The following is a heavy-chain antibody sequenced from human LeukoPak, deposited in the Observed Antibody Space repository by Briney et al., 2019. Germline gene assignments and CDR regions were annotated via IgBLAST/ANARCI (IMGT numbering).Heavy chain of an antibody. V-gene: IGHV6-1*01. Sequence: SQTLSLTCAISGDSVSTNSVAWNWIRQSPSRGLEWLGRTSYRSKWYNDYAVSVKSRITITPDTSKNQFSLKLNSVTAADTAVYYCAKSNGYGLVDIWGQGTMVTVSS. CDR3: AKSNGYGLVDI. CDR1: GDSVSTNSVA. CDR2: TSYRSKWYN. J-gene: IGHJ3*02. D-gene: IGHD3-10*01.